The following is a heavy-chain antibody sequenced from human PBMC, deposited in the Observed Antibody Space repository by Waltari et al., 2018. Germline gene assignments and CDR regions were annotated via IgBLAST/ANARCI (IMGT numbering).Heavy chain of an antibody. V-gene: IGHV7-4-1*02. CDR3: ARDHSLPDYGDSNWFDP. D-gene: IGHD4-17*01. J-gene: IGHJ5*02. CDR2: INTNPGNP. CDR1: GYTFTSYA. Sequence: QVQLVQSGSELKKPGASVKVSCKASGYTFTSYAMNWVRQAPGQGLEWMGWINTNPGNPQYAEGFTGRFGFSLATSVSTAYLQISSLKAEDTAVYYCARDHSLPDYGDSNWFDPWGQGTLVTVSS.